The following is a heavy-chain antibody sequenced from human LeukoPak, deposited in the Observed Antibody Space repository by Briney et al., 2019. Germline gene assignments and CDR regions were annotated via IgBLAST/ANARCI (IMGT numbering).Heavy chain of an antibody. CDR3: ARPTKEGSSWYWWFDT. CDR2: INNDGSST. V-gene: IGHV3-74*01. J-gene: IGHJ5*02. CDR1: GFTFSSYW. D-gene: IGHD6-13*01. Sequence: GGSLRLSCAASGFTFSSYWMHWVRQAPGKGLVWVSRINNDGSSTSYADSVKGRFTISRDNAKNTLYLQMNSRRAEDTAVYYCARPTKEGSSWYWWFDTWGQGTLVTVSS.